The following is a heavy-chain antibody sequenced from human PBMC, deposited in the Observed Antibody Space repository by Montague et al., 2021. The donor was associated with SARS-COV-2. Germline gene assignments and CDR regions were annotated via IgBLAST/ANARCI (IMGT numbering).Heavy chain of an antibody. V-gene: IGHV4-39*01. D-gene: IGHD3-10*01. Sequence: SETLSLTCTVSGGSISSSSYYWGWTRQPPGKGLEWIGSIYYSGSTYYNPSLKGRVTISVDTSKNQFSLKLSSVTAADTAVYYCARQGRISMVRLNWFDPWGQGTLVTVSS. CDR3: ARQGRISMVRLNWFDP. CDR2: IYYSGST. CDR1: GGSISSSSYY. J-gene: IGHJ5*02.